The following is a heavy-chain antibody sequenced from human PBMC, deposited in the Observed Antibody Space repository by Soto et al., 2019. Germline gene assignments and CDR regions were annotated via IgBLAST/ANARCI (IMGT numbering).Heavy chain of an antibody. V-gene: IGHV4-39*01. CDR2: IYYSGST. Sequence: SETLSLTCTVSGGSISSSSYYWGWIRQPPGKGLEWIGSIYYSGSTYYNPSLKSRVTISVDTSKNQFSLKLSSVTAADTAVYYCARRQQWLGNDYWGQGTLVTVSS. J-gene: IGHJ4*02. CDR3: ARRQQWLGNDY. D-gene: IGHD6-19*01. CDR1: GGSISSSSYY.